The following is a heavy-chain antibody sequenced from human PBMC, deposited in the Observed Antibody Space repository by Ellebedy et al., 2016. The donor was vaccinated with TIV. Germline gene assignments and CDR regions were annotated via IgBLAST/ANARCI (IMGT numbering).Heavy chain of an antibody. J-gene: IGHJ4*02. CDR1: GFTFSSYG. Sequence: GESLKISCVASGFTFSSYGMHWVRQAPGKGPEWVAVIWYDGSNKYYADSVKGRFTISRDNSKNTLYLQMNSLRAEDTAVYYCSRGWFGELLGLFDYWGQGTLVTVSS. CDR2: IWYDGSNK. CDR3: SRGWFGELLGLFDY. D-gene: IGHD3-10*01. V-gene: IGHV3-33*01.